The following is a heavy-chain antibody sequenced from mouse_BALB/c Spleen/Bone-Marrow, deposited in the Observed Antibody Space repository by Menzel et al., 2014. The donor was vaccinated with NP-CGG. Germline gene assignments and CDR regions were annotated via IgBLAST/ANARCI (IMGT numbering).Heavy chain of an antibody. J-gene: IGHJ4*01. V-gene: IGHV1-14*01. D-gene: IGHD5-1-1*01. CDR3: ARWRYPYAMDY. CDR2: INPYNDGT. Sequence: VQLQQSGPELVKPGASVKMSCRASGYTFTSYVMHWVKQKPGQGLEWIGYINPYNDGTKYNEKFKGKATLTSDKSSSTAYMELSSLTSEDSAVYYCARWRYPYAMDYWGQGTSVTVSS. CDR1: GYTFTSYV.